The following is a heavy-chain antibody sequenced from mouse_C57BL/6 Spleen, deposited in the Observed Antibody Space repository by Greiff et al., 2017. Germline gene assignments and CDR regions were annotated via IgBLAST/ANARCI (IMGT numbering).Heavy chain of an antibody. D-gene: IGHD2-5*01. J-gene: IGHJ3*01. V-gene: IGHV1-15*01. CDR2: IDPETGGT. CDR3: TRSNYINSFAY. CDR1: GYTFTDYE. Sequence: QVQLQQSGAELVRPGASVTLSCKASGYTFTDYEVHWVKQPPVHGLEWIGAIDPETGGTAYNQKFKGKAILTADKSSSPAYMELRSLTSEDAAVYYCTRSNYINSFAYWGQGTLVTVSA.